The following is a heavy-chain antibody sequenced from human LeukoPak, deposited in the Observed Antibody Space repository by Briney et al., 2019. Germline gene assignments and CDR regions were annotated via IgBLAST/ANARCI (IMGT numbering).Heavy chain of an antibody. Sequence: GGSLRPSCAASGLTFRTHWMNWVRQAPGKGLEWVANIKPDGSETYYVDSVKGRFTVTRDNAQSSLHLQMDNLRGEDTAVYYCLAGGGYWGQGTLVTVS. J-gene: IGHJ4*02. V-gene: IGHV3-7*01. CDR1: GLTFRTHW. CDR2: IKPDGSET. CDR3: LAGGGY. D-gene: IGHD3-10*01.